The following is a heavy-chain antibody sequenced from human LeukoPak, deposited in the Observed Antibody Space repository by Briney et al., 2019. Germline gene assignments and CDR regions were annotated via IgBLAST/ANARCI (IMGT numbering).Heavy chain of an antibody. CDR1: RYTFTSYG. CDR2: TSAYNGNT. Sequence: RASVTVSCTASRYTFTSYGISWVRQAPGQGLEWMGWTSAYNGNTNYAQKLQGRVTMTTDTSTSTAYMELRSLRSDDTAVYYCARDKDSSGWYGYYYYYGMDVWGQGTTVTVSS. J-gene: IGHJ6*02. V-gene: IGHV1-18*01. D-gene: IGHD6-19*01. CDR3: ARDKDSSGWYGYYYYYGMDV.